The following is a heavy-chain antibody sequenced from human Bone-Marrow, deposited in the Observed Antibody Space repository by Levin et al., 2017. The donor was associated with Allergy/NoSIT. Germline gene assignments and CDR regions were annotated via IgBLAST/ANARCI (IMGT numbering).Heavy chain of an antibody. CDR3: ARDRGAVPGDYFDS. V-gene: IGHV3-11*01. CDR1: GFTFSGYY. J-gene: IGHJ4*02. Sequence: GGSLRLSCAASGFTFSGYYMSWIRQAPGMGLEWVSYISSSGDTMDYAGSVKGRFTISRDNAKKSLFLQMNSLRAEDTAVYYCARDRGAVPGDYFDSWGQGTLVTVSS. CDR2: ISSSGDTM. D-gene: IGHD6-19*01.